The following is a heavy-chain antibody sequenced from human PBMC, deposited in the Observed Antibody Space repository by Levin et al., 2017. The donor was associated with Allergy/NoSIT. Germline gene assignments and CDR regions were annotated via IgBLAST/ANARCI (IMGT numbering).Heavy chain of an antibody. J-gene: IGHJ6*02. V-gene: IGHV3-21*01. D-gene: IGHD2-2*01. CDR1: GFTFSSYS. CDR2: ISSSSSYI. CDR3: ARRYCSSTSCWGDYGMDV. Sequence: PGGSLRLSCAASGFTFSSYSMNWVRQAPGKGLEWVSSISSSSSYIYYADSVKGRFTISRDNAKNSLYLQMNSLRAEDTAVYYCARRYCSSTSCWGDYGMDVWGQGTTVTVSS.